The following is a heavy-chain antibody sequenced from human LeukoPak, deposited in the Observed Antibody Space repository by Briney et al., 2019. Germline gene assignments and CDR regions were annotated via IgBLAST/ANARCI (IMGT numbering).Heavy chain of an antibody. CDR2: ISGSGGTT. CDR3: VLRGGATDY. CDR1: GFTFSSFV. J-gene: IGHJ4*02. V-gene: IGHV3-23*01. D-gene: IGHD1-26*01. Sequence: GGSLRLSCAASGFTFSSFVLNWVRQAPGKGLEWVSTISGSGGTTYYADSVKGRVTISRDNSKNTLYLQMNSLRAEDTAVYYCVLRGGATDYWGQGTLVTVSS.